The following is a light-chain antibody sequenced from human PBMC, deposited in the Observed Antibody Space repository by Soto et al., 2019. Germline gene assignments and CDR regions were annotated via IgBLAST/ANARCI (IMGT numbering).Light chain of an antibody. CDR3: QQYDNLPLT. CDR1: QDISNY. J-gene: IGKJ4*01. Sequence: DIQMTQSPSSLSASVGDRVTITCQASQDISNYLNCYQQKPGKAPKLLIYDASNLETEVPSRFSGSGSGTDFTFTINSLQPEDIATYYCQQYDNLPLTFGGGTKVDIK. CDR2: DAS. V-gene: IGKV1-33*01.